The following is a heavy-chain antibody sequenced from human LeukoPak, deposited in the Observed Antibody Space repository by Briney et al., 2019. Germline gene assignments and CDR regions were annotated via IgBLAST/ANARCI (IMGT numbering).Heavy chain of an antibody. Sequence: GGSLRLSCAASGFAFRRNAMAWVRQAPGKGLECVAGLDNDDKTYYAESVRGRFTISRDISKNTISLQMTSLRGEGTAVYYCAKDILRWSFDSWGQGVLVAVSS. CDR2: LDNDDKT. D-gene: IGHD4-23*01. CDR3: AKDILRWSFDS. V-gene: IGHV3-23*01. CDR1: GFAFRRNA. J-gene: IGHJ4*02.